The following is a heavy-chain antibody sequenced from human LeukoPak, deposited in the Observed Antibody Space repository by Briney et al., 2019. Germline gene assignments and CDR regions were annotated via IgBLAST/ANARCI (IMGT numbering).Heavy chain of an antibody. D-gene: IGHD5-24*01. CDR1: GGSFSDYY. CDR2: INHSGST. CDR3: ARAKRWFHNRHAFDI. V-gene: IGHV4-34*01. J-gene: IGHJ3*02. Sequence: SETLSLTCAVYGGSFSDYYWTWIRQPPGKGLEWIGEINHSGSTNYNPSLKSRVTISVDTSKNQFSLKLSSVTAADTAVYYCARAKRWFHNRHAFDIWGQGTMVTVSS.